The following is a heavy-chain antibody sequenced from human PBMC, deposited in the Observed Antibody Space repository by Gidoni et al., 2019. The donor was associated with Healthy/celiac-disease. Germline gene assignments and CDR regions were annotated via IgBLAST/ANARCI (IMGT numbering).Heavy chain of an antibody. J-gene: IGHJ2*01. CDR2: INHSGST. D-gene: IGHD2-15*01. CDR1: GGSFSGYY. CDR3: ARLRGSPGRLLFANWYFDL. Sequence: QVQLQQWGAGLLKPSETLSLTCAVYGGSFSGYYWSWIRQPPGKGLEWIGEINHSGSTNYNPSLKSRVTISVDTSKNQFSLKLSSVTAADTAVYYCARLRGSPGRLLFANWYFDLWGRGTLVTVSS. V-gene: IGHV4-34*01.